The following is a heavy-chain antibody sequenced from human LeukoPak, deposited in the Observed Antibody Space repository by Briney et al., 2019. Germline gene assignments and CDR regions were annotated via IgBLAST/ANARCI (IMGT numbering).Heavy chain of an antibody. V-gene: IGHV3-30*02. CDR1: GFAFNSYV. CDR3: AKDWNWAIDY. Sequence: GGSLTLSYSPSGFAFNSYVMHWVRPAPGKGLEWVAYIHYDSSTEDYADSVKGRFTIYRDNSKNTLFLQMNNLRVEDMAVLYCAKDWNWAIDYWGQGTLVTVSS. D-gene: IGHD1-7*01. CDR2: IHYDSSTE. J-gene: IGHJ4*02.